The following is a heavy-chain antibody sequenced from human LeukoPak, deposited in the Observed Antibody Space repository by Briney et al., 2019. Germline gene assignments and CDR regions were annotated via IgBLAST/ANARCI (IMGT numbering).Heavy chain of an antibody. V-gene: IGHV4-61*01. Sequence: SETLSLTCTVPGGSVGSGSYYWSWIRQPPGKGLERIGYIYYSGSTNYNPSLKSRGTISVDTSKNQFSLKLSSVTAADTAVYYCARDRVAAASLDYWGQGTLVTVSS. CDR1: GGSVGSGSYY. CDR3: ARDRVAAASLDY. D-gene: IGHD6-13*01. J-gene: IGHJ4*02. CDR2: IYYSGST.